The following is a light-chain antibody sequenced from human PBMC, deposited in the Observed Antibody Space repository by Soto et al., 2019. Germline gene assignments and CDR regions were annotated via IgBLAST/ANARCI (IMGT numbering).Light chain of an antibody. CDR1: SSDVGGYNY. CDR2: EVS. V-gene: IGLV2-8*01. CDR3: SSYAGSKV. J-gene: IGLJ2*01. Sequence: QSALTQPPSASGSPGQSVTISCIGISSDVGGYNYVSWYQQHPGKAPKLIIYEVSKRPSGVPDRFSGSKSGNTASLTVSGLQAEVEADYYCSSYAGSKVFGGGTKLTVL.